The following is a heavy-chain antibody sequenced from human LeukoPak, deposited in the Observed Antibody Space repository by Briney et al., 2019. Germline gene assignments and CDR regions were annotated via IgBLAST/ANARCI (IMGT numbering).Heavy chain of an antibody. Sequence: ESGPALVKPTQTLTLTCTFSGFSLSTSGMCVSWIRQPPGKALEWLALIDWDDDKYYSTSPKTRLTISKDTSKNQVVLTMTNMDPVDTATYYCARNTYRRRWFDPWGQGTLVTVSS. CDR2: IDWDDDK. D-gene: IGHD4-11*01. CDR3: ARNTYRRRWFDP. J-gene: IGHJ5*02. V-gene: IGHV2-70*01. CDR1: GFSLSTSGMC.